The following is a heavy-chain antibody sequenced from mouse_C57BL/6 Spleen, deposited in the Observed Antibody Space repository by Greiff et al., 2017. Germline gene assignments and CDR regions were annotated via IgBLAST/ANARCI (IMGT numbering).Heavy chain of an antibody. V-gene: IGHV7-3*01. CDR2: IRNKANGYKT. Sequence: EVQVVESGGGLVQPGGSLSLSCAASGFTFTDYYMSWVRQPPGKALEWLGFIRNKANGYKTEYSASVKGRFTISIDNSQIILYLQMNVLGAEDSATYYCARYDGTAWFAYWGQGTLVTVSA. J-gene: IGHJ3*01. CDR3: ARYDGTAWFAY. D-gene: IGHD3-3*01. CDR1: GFTFTDYY.